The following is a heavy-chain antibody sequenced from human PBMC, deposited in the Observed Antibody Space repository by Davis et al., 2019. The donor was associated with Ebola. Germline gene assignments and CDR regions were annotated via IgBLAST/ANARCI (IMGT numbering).Heavy chain of an antibody. J-gene: IGHJ6*04. Sequence: GESLKISCAASGFTFSSYWMHWVRQAPGKGLVWVSRIKSDGSSTSYADSVRGRFTISRDNSKNTLYLQMNSLRAEDTAVYYCARWGRGYSYGTDYYYYGMDVWGKGTTVSVSS. V-gene: IGHV3-74*01. CDR1: GFTFSSYW. D-gene: IGHD5-18*01. CDR3: ARWGRGYSYGTDYYYYGMDV. CDR2: IKSDGSST.